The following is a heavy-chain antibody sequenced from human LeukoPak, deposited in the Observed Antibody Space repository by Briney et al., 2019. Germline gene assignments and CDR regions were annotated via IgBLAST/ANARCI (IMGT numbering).Heavy chain of an antibody. CDR3: AKDSSGYYWAYFDY. CDR1: GFAVSSNY. D-gene: IGHD3-3*01. CDR2: ISGSGGST. V-gene: IGHV3-23*01. Sequence: GGSLRLSCAASGFAVSSNYMGWVRQAPGKGLEWVSAISGSGGSTYYADSVKGRFTISRDNSKNTLYLQMNSLRAEDTAVYYCAKDSSGYYWAYFDYWGQGTLVTVSS. J-gene: IGHJ4*02.